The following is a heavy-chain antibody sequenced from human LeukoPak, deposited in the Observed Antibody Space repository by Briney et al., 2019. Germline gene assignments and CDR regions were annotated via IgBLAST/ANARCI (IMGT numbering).Heavy chain of an antibody. J-gene: IGHJ4*02. CDR3: ARDGKGGAAAGY. D-gene: IGHD6-13*01. V-gene: IGHV3-21*04. CDR1: GFIFSDYN. Sequence: KPGGSLRLSCATSGFIFSDYNMNWVRQAPGKGLEWVSFISDSSSHTFYSDSVKGRFTVSRDYVRNSVYLQMNNLRADDTAIYYCARDGKGGAAAGYWGQGTLVTVSS. CDR2: ISDSSSHT.